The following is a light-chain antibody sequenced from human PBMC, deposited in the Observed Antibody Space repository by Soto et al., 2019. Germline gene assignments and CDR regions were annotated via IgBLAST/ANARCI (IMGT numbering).Light chain of an antibody. J-gene: IGKJ2*01. CDR1: QSISSY. CDR2: AAS. Sequence: DIQMTQSPSSLSASVGDRVTITCRASQSISSYLNWYQQKPGKAPKLLIYAASSLQSGVPSRFSGGGSGTDFSLSISSLQPDDFATYYCQQSYSTPYTFGQVNKLEI. CDR3: QQSYSTPYT. V-gene: IGKV1-39*01.